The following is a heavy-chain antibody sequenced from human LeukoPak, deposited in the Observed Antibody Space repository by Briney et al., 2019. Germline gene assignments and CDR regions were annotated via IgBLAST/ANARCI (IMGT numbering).Heavy chain of an antibody. CDR1: GGSISIGGYY. CDR3: ARATSGEFADY. D-gene: IGHD3-10*01. Sequence: SQTLSLTCTVSGGSISIGGYYWSWIRQHPGKGLEWIGYIYYSGITYYNPSLKSRVTISVDTSKNQFSLYLSSVTAADTAVYYCARATSGEFADYWGQGTLVTVSS. J-gene: IGHJ4*02. V-gene: IGHV4-31*03. CDR2: IYYSGIT.